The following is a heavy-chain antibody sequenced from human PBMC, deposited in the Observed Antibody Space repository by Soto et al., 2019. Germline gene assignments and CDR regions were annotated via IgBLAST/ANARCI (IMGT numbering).Heavy chain of an antibody. CDR1: GFSLRTSGVG. D-gene: IGHD4-17*01. J-gene: IGHJ4*02. CDR3: AHRPYDGDYGGTFDY. Sequence: QITLKESGPTLVKPTQTLTLTCTFSGFSLRTSGVGVGWIRQPPGKALEWLAVIFWDDDKRYSPSLKIRLTITKDTSKNQVALTITNMDPEDTATYYCAHRPYDGDYGGTFDYWGQRTLVTVSS. CDR2: IFWDDDK. V-gene: IGHV2-5*02.